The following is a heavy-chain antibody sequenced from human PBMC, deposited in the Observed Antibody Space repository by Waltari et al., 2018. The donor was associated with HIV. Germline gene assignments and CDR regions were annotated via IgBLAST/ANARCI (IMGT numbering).Heavy chain of an antibody. J-gene: IGHJ6*02. D-gene: IGHD1-26*01. V-gene: IGHV1-69*04. CDR3: AREMRTYGGRFFGLDV. CDR2: IIPIVGTI. Sequence: QVQLVQSGAEVKKPGSSVKVSCKASGDTFSRYGISWVRQAPGQGLEWMGRIIPIVGTIDYAQKFQGRVRITADKSTSTAYMDLSSLRSEDTAVYFCAREMRTYGGRFFGLDVWGQGTTVTVSS. CDR1: GDTFSRYG.